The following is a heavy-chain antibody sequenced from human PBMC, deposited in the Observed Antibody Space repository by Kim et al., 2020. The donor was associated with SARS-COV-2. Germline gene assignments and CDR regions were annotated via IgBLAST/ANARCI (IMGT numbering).Heavy chain of an antibody. V-gene: IGHV3-30-3*01. Sequence: GGSLRLSCAASGFTFSSYAMHWVRQAPGKGLEWVAVISYDGSNKYYADSVKGRFTISRDNSKNTLYLQMNSLRAEDTAVYYCARDTYNWNDFDYWGQGTLVTVSS. D-gene: IGHD1-20*01. CDR1: GFTFSSYA. CDR2: ISYDGSNK. J-gene: IGHJ4*02. CDR3: ARDTYNWNDFDY.